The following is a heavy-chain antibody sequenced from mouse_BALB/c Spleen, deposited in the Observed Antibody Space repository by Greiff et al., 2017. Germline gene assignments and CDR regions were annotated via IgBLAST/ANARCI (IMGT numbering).Heavy chain of an antibody. Sequence: QVQLQQSGAELVRPGPSVKVSCTASGYAFTNYLIEWVKQRPGQGLEWIGVINPGSGGTNYNEKFKGKATLTADKSSSTAYMQLSSLTSDDSAVYGCARAYYGSSYWYFDGWGAGTTVTVSS. D-gene: IGHD1-1*01. CDR2: INPGSGGT. J-gene: IGHJ1*01. V-gene: IGHV1-54*03. CDR1: GYAFTNYL. CDR3: ARAYYGSSYWYFDG.